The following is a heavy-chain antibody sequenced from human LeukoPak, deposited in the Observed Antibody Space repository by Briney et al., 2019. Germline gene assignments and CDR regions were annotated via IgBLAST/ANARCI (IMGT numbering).Heavy chain of an antibody. CDR1: GFTFSSYA. J-gene: IGHJ6*03. D-gene: IGHD2-2*01. CDR3: AKGPVVPAARTLGYYMDV. Sequence: GGSLRLSCAAPGFTFSSYAMSWVRQAPGKGLEWVSAISGSGGSTYYADSVKGRFTISRDNSKNTLYLQMNSLRAEDTAVYYCAKGPVVPAARTLGYYMDVWGKGTTVTVSS. V-gene: IGHV3-23*01. CDR2: ISGSGGST.